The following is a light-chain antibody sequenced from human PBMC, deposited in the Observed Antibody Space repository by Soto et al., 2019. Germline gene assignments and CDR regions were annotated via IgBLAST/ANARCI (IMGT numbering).Light chain of an antibody. V-gene: IGKV3-11*01. J-gene: IGKJ5*01. CDR1: QSVSSY. Sequence: EIVFTQSPATLSLSPGERAPLSCRASQSVSSYLTWYQQKPGQAPRLLISDASNRATGIPARFSGSGSGTDFTLTISSLEPEDFAVYYCQQRSNWPPITFGQGTRLEIK. CDR2: DAS. CDR3: QQRSNWPPIT.